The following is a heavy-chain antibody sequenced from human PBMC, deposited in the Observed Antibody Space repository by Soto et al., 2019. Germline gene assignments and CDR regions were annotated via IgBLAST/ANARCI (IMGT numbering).Heavy chain of an antibody. V-gene: IGHV4-59*01. CDR1: GGSISRYY. Sequence: QLQLQESSPGLVKPSETLSLSCTVSGGSISRYYWSWIRQPPGKGLAWIGYIYYTGSTNYNPSLQSRVTMTVDTSKTQFAPKLSSVTAADTAVYYCATDVGIAVPGDAWYFDLWGRGTLVTVSS. CDR3: ATDVGIAVPGDAWYFDL. CDR2: IYYTGST. J-gene: IGHJ2*01. D-gene: IGHD6-19*01.